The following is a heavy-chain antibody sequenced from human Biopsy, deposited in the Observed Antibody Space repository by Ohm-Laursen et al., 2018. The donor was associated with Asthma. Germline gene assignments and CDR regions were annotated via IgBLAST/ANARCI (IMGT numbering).Heavy chain of an antibody. D-gene: IGHD1-26*01. CDR3: AKDVFPGWELRRGADY. V-gene: IGHV3-30*18. CDR2: ISFDGSNK. CDR1: GFTFSNYG. Sequence: SLRLSCTASGFTFSNYGMHWVRQAPGKGLDWVAVISFDGSNKNYTDSVKGRFTISRDNSRNTLHLQMNSLRAEDTAVYYCAKDVFPGWELRRGADYWGQGTLVTVSS. J-gene: IGHJ4*02.